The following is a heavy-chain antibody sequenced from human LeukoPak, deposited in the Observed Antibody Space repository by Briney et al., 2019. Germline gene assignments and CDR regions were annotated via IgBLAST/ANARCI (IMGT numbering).Heavy chain of an antibody. CDR1: GFTFSTYA. D-gene: IGHD4-11*01. V-gene: IGHV3-23*01. J-gene: IGHJ4*02. Sequence: GGSLRLSCAASGFTFSTYAMSWVRQAPGKGLEWVSAISYTGGSTYYADSVKGRFTVSRDNSKNTLYLQMTSLRAEDTARYYCAKGSNPYPDNFDYWGPGALVTVSS. CDR2: ISYTGGST. CDR3: AKGSNPYPDNFDY.